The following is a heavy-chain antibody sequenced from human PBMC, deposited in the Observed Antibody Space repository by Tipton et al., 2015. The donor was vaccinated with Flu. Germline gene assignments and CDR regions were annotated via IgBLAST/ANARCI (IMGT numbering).Heavy chain of an antibody. CDR3: ARANYYDSYPYFYGIDV. CDR1: GGSLSGYY. J-gene: IGHJ6*02. Sequence: LRLSCAVYGGSLSGYYWSWIRQTPGKGLEWIGEINHSGSTNYNPSLKSRVTISVDTSKNQFSLKLYSVTAADTAVYYCARANYYDSYPYFYGIDVWGQGTTVTVSS. CDR2: INHSGST. D-gene: IGHD3-22*01. V-gene: IGHV4-34*01.